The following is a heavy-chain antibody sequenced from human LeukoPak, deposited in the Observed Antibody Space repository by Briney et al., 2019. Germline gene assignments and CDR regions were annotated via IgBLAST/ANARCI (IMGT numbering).Heavy chain of an antibody. CDR2: TYSGGRT. V-gene: IGHV3-53*01. J-gene: IGHJ6*03. CDR1: GFTVSSNY. D-gene: IGHD3-9*01. CDR3: ASVLTAYSPWGDYYYYYMDV. Sequence: GGSLRLSCAASGFTVSSNYMSWVRQAPGKGLEWVPDTYSGGRTYYADSVKGRFTISRDNSKNTLYLQMNGLRAEDTAVYYCASVLTAYSPWGDYYYYYMDVWGKGTTVTISS.